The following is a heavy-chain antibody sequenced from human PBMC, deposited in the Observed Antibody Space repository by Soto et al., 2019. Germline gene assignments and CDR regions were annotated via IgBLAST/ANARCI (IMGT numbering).Heavy chain of an antibody. D-gene: IGHD3-10*01. J-gene: IGHJ6*04. CDR2: INSDGSST. V-gene: IGHV3-74*01. CDR1: GFTFSSYW. CDR3: AREHITMVRNSRGVDV. Sequence: GGSLRLSCAASGFTFSSYWMHWVRQAPGKGLVWVSRINSDGSSTSYADSVKGRFTISRDNAKNTLYLQMNSLRAEDTAVYYCAREHITMVRNSRGVDVWGKGTTVTVSS.